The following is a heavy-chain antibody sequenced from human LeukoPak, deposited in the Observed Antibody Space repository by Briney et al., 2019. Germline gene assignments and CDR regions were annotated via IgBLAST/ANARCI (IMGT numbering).Heavy chain of an antibody. CDR3: ARSSSSWNYAGGRFTFDY. D-gene: IGHD6-13*01. Sequence: NPSETLSLTCTVSGGSISSYYWSWIRQPPGKGLEWIGYIYYSGSTNYNPSLKSRVTISVDTSKNQFSLKLSSVTAADTAVYYCARSSSSWNYAGGRFTFDYWGQGTLVTVSS. CDR2: IYYSGST. J-gene: IGHJ4*02. CDR1: GGSISSYY. V-gene: IGHV4-59*01.